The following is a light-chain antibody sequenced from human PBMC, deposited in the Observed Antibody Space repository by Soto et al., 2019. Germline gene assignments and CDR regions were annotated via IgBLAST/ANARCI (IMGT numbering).Light chain of an antibody. CDR3: QQYGSSST. CDR2: TGS. Sequence: EIVLTQSPGAVSLSPGERATLSCRASQSVYANYLAWYQQKPGQPPRLLIYTGSDRATDIPDRFSGSGSGTDFTLTISRLEPEDSGVYYCQQYGSSSTFGQGTKLEIK. J-gene: IGKJ2*01. V-gene: IGKV3-20*01. CDR1: QSVYANY.